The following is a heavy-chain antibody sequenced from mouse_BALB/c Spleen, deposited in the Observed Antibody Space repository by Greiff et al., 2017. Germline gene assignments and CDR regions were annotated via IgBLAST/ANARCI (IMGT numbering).Heavy chain of an antibody. Sequence: QVQLQQSGAELVRPGSSVKISCKASGYAFSSYWMNWVKQRPGQGLEWIGQIYPGDGDTNYNGKFKGKATLTADKSSSTAYMQLSSLTSEDSAVYCCASLITTVVDFDYWGQGTTLTVSS. CDR2: IYPGDGDT. CDR3: ASLITTVVDFDY. CDR1: GYAFSSYW. J-gene: IGHJ2*01. V-gene: IGHV1-80*01. D-gene: IGHD1-1*01.